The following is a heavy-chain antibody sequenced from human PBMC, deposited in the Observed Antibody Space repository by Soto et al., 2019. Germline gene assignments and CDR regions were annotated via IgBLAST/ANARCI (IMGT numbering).Heavy chain of an antibody. CDR1: GNTFRNYA. CDR3: ARVSGWYFLDY. J-gene: IGHJ4*02. V-gene: IGHV1-3*01. CDR2: INAGNGNT. D-gene: IGHD6-13*01. Sequence: ASVKVSCKASGNTFRNYAIHWVRQAPGQRLEWMGWINAGNGNTKYSQKFQGRVTITRDTSASTAYMELSSLRSEDTAGYYCARVSGWYFLDYWGQGTLVTVSS.